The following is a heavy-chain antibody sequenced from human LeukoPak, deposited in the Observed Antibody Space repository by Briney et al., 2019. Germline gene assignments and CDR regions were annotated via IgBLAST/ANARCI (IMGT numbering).Heavy chain of an antibody. Sequence: GASVTVSFTSSGYTFTIYNINWVGQALGQGLGWMGGMNPNSGNTGYAQKFQGRVTMTRNTSISTAYMELSSLRSEDTAVYYCARGDALRWGMDVWGKGTTVTVSS. CDR1: GYTFTIYN. J-gene: IGHJ6*03. V-gene: IGHV1-8*01. D-gene: IGHD4-23*01. CDR3: ARGDALRWGMDV. CDR2: MNPNSGNT.